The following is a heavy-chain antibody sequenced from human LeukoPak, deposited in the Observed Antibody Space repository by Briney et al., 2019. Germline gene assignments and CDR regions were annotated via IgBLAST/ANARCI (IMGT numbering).Heavy chain of an antibody. J-gene: IGHJ4*02. V-gene: IGHV4-34*01. CDR2: INHSGST. CDR1: GGSFSGYY. CDR3: ARLRYDRTYYFDY. D-gene: IGHD3-22*01. Sequence: SETLSLTCAVYGGSFSGYYWSWIRQPPGKGLEWIGEINHSGSTNYNPSLKSRVTISVDTSKNHFSLKLSSVTAADTAVYYCARLRYDRTYYFDYWGQGTLVTVTS.